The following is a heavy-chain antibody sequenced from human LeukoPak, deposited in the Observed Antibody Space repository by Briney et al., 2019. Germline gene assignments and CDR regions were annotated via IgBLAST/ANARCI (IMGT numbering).Heavy chain of an antibody. CDR1: GFSSSSFS. V-gene: IGHV3-21*01. CDR2: ISSSSSYI. CDR3: ARGYQLLPIDY. D-gene: IGHD2-2*01. Sequence: GGCLRPSCVPSGFSSSSFSMSWDRPPPGKGRGWDSSISSSSSYIYYADSMKGRFTISRDNAKNSLYLQMNSLRAEDTAVYYCARGYQLLPIDYWAREPWSPSPQ. J-gene: IGHJ4*02.